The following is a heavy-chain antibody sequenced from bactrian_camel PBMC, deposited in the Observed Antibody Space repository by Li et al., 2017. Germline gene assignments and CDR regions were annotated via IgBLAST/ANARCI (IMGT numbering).Heavy chain of an antibody. Sequence: HVQLVESGGGSVQAGGSLRLSCAASGYTYNRNCMAWFRQAPGKEREGVAAISSWGNTTYADSVKGRFTISRDKAKNTLYLQMSSLRPEDSAVYYCAADRFWLALAPDWQYWGQGTQVTVS. J-gene: IGHJ4*01. CDR2: ISSWGNT. CDR3: AADRFWLALAPDWQY. D-gene: IGHD1*01. CDR1: GYTYNRNC. V-gene: IGHV3S53*01.